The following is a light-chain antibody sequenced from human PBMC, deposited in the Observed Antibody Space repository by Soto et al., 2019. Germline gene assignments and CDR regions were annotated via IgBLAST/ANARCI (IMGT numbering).Light chain of an antibody. J-gene: IGKJ4*01. V-gene: IGKV1-5*01. CDR3: QQYNTYSSLT. Sequence: DIQLTQSHYTLSASVGDRVTITCLASQSISSWLAWYQQKLGRAPRLLIYDASSLESGVPSRFSGSGYGTEFTLTISSLQPDDFATYYCQQYNTYSSLTFGGGTKVDIK. CDR2: DAS. CDR1: QSISSW.